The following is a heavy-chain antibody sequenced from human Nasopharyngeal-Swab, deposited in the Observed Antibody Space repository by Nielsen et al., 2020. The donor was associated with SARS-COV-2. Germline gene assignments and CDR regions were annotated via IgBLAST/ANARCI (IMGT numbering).Heavy chain of an antibody. Sequence: RDAPGKGLEWVGEITHSGSTNYNPSLKGRVTISVDTSKNQFSLKLSSVTAADTAVYYCARGRTMVRGPVDYWGQGTLVTVSS. V-gene: IGHV4-34*01. D-gene: IGHD3-10*01. J-gene: IGHJ4*02. CDR2: ITHSGST. CDR3: ARGRTMVRGPVDY.